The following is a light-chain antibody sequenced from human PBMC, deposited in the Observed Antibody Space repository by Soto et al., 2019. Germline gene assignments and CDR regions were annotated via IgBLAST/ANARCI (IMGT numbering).Light chain of an antibody. Sequence: EIVLTQSPGTLYLSPGERATLSCRASHSVSSSYLAWYQQKPGQAPRLRIYGASSRATGIPDRFSGSGSGTDFTLTISRLEPEDFAVYYCQQYGRSPPITFGQGTRLEIK. V-gene: IGKV3-20*01. CDR1: HSVSSSY. J-gene: IGKJ5*01. CDR3: QQYGRSPPIT. CDR2: GAS.